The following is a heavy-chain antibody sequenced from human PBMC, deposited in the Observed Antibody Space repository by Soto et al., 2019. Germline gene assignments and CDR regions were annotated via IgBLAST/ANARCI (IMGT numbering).Heavy chain of an antibody. D-gene: IGHD6-13*01. CDR2: IYPGDSDT. Sequence: GESLKISCKGAGYSLTTYWIGWVRQMPGKGLEWKGIIYPGDSDTRYSPSFQGQVTISADKSISTAYLQWSSLKASDAAMYYCARLPAYSSTHDAFDIWGQGTMVTVSS. CDR3: ARLPAYSSTHDAFDI. V-gene: IGHV5-51*01. CDR1: GYSLTTYW. J-gene: IGHJ3*02.